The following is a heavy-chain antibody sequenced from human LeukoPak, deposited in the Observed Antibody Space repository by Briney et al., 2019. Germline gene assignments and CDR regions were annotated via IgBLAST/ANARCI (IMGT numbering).Heavy chain of an antibody. CDR1: GYSFTNYW. V-gene: IGHV5-51*03. Sequence: PVESLKISCKGSGYSFTNYWIGWVRHMPGKGLEWMGVIYPGDSDTRYSPSFQGQVTISADKSISTAYLQWSSLKASDIAMYYCARASGIVVVPSAYGGYFDYWGQGTLVTVSS. D-gene: IGHD2-2*01. CDR3: ARASGIVVVPSAYGGYFDY. CDR2: IYPGDSDT. J-gene: IGHJ4*02.